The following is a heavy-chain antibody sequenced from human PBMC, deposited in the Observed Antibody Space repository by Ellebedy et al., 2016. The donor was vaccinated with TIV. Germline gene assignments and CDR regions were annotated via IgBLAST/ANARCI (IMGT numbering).Heavy chain of an antibody. V-gene: IGHV4-39*07. CDR1: GGSISSSTTNY. CDR2: IDYSGST. CDR3: ARFFESGSTGDY. Sequence: MPSETLSLTCTVSGGSISSSTTNYWGWIRQPPGKGLEWIGNIDYSGSTYYNPSLKSRVSMSVDTSKNQVSLKLRSVTAEDTAVYYCARFFESGSTGDYWGQGTLVTVSS. D-gene: IGHD3-10*01. J-gene: IGHJ4*02.